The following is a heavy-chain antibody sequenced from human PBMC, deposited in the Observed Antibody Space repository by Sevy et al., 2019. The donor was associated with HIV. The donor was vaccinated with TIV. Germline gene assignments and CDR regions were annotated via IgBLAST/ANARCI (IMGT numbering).Heavy chain of an antibody. CDR2: INPKSGGT. D-gene: IGHD3-22*01. CDR1: EYTFTDYY. CDR3: ARARYDSSGYNRYYFDY. Sequence: ASVKVSYKSSEYTFTDYYIHWVRQAPGQGLEWMGWINPKSGGTNYVLQFQGRVTMTRDTSISTAYMELSRLRSDDTAVYYCARARYDSSGYNRYYFDYWGQGTLVTVSS. J-gene: IGHJ4*02. V-gene: IGHV1-2*02.